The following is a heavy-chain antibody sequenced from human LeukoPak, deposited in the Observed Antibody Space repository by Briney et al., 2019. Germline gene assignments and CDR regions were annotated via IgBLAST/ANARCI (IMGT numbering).Heavy chain of an antibody. Sequence: SETLSLTCTVSGGSISSYYWSWLRQPPGKGLEWIGYIYYSGSTNYNPSLKSRVTISVDTSKNQFSLKLSSVTAADTAVYYCARDTTSRDGYAVFDYWGQGTLVTDSS. V-gene: IGHV4-59*01. J-gene: IGHJ4*02. CDR1: GGSISSYY. D-gene: IGHD5-24*01. CDR3: ARDTTSRDGYAVFDY. CDR2: IYYSGST.